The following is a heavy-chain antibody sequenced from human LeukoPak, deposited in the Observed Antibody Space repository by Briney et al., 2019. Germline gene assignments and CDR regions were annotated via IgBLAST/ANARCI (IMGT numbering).Heavy chain of an antibody. J-gene: IGHJ4*02. V-gene: IGHV3-23*01. D-gene: IGHD1-26*01. CDR3: AKAVVGATPNFDY. CDR2: ISGSGTST. CDR1: GFTFSSYA. Sequence: GGSLRPSCAASGFTFSSYAMSWVRQAPGKGLEWVSAISGSGTSTYYADSVKGRFTISRDNSKNTLYLQMNSLRAEDTAVYYCAKAVVGATPNFDYWGQGTLVTVSS.